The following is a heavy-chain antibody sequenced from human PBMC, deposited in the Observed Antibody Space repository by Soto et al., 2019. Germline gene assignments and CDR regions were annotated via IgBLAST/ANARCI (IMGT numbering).Heavy chain of an antibody. V-gene: IGHV1-8*01. J-gene: IGHJ6*02. Sequence: GASVKVSCKASGYTFTSYDINWVRQATGQGLEWMGWMNPNIGNTGYAQKFQGRVIMTRNTSISTAYMELSSLRFEDTAVYYCAREGGWPLDVWGQGTTVTVSS. CDR3: AREGGWPLDV. CDR2: MNPNIGNT. D-gene: IGHD2-15*01. CDR1: GYTFTSYD.